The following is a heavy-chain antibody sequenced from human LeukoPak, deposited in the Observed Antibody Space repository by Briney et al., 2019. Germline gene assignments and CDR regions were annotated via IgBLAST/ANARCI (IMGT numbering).Heavy chain of an antibody. Sequence: PSETLSLTCAVYGGSFSGYYWSWIRQPPGKGLEWIEEINHSGSTNYNPSLKSRVTISVDTSKNQFSLKLSSVTAADTAVYYCASSPVDTAMGVDYWGQGTLVTVSP. V-gene: IGHV4-34*01. J-gene: IGHJ4*02. CDR2: INHSGST. D-gene: IGHD5-18*01. CDR3: ASSPVDTAMGVDY. CDR1: GGSFSGYY.